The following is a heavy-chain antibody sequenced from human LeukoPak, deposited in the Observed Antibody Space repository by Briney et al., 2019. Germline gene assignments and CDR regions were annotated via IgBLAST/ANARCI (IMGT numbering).Heavy chain of an antibody. CDR3: ARGPYYYDSSGYYTLDP. V-gene: IGHV4-30-2*01. D-gene: IGHD3-22*01. CDR2: IYHSGST. J-gene: IGHJ5*02. Sequence: PSQTLSLTCAVSGGSISSGGYSRSWIRQPPGKGLEWIGYIYHSGSTYYNPSLKSRVTISVDRSKNQFSLKLSSVTAADTAVYYCARGPYYYDSSGYYTLDPWGQGTLVTVSS. CDR1: GGSISSGGYS.